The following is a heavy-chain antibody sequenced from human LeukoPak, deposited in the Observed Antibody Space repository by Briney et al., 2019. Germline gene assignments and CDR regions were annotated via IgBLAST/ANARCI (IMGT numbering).Heavy chain of an antibody. Sequence: ASVKVSCKASGYTFTSYDINWVRQATGQGLEWMGWMNPNSGNTGYAQKFQGRVTMTRNTSISTAYMELSSLRSEDTAVYYCARDLGYCSGGSCYYYYGMDVWGQGTTVTVSS. D-gene: IGHD2-15*01. CDR1: GYTFTSYD. CDR2: MNPNSGNT. J-gene: IGHJ6*02. V-gene: IGHV1-8*01. CDR3: ARDLGYCSGGSCYYYYGMDV.